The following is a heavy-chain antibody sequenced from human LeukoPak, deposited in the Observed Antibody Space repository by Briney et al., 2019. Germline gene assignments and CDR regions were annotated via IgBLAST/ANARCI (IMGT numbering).Heavy chain of an antibody. CDR2: IYYSGST. CDR1: GGSFSGYY. CDR3: ARVDYYYYYMDV. J-gene: IGHJ6*03. Sequence: SETLSLTCAVYGGSFSGYYWSWIRQPPGKGLEWIGYIYYSGSTYYNPSLKSRVTISVDTSKNQFSLKLSSVTAADTAVYYCARVDYYYYYMDVWGKGTTVTVSS. V-gene: IGHV4-30-4*08.